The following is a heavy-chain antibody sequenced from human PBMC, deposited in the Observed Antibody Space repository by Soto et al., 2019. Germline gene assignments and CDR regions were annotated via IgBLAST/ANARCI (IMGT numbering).Heavy chain of an antibody. D-gene: IGHD6-19*01. CDR3: EYSQQQWRAFVF. CDR2: IYWDDDK. J-gene: IGHJ4*02. CDR1: GFSLSTSGVG. Sequence: QITLKESGPTLVKPTQTLTLTCTFSGFSLSTSGVGVGWIRQPPGKALEWLALIYWDDDKLHSPSLKSRLTITRDTAKNPGVLTMTTVDPVDTGEYSVEYSQQQWRAFVFSDQGTLVTVFS. V-gene: IGHV2-5*02.